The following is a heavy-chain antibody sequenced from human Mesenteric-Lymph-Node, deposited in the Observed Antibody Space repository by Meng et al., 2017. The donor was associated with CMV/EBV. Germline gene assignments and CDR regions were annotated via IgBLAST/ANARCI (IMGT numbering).Heavy chain of an antibody. V-gene: IGHV3-15*01. CDR2: IRSNGDGGTA. J-gene: IGHJ4*02. D-gene: IGHD1-26*01. CDR1: GFTFGEAW. CDR3: TIVGATGRSF. Sequence: SCAASGFTFGEAWMSWVHQAPGEGLEWVGRIRSNGDGGTADYSAPVRGRFTMTRDDSKATLYLHMSGLKIEDTAVYYCTIVGATGRSFWGLGTLVTVSS.